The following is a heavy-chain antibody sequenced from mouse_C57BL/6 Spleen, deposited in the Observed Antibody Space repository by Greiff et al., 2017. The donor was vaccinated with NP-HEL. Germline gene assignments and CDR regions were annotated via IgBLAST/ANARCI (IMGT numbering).Heavy chain of an antibody. Sequence: QVQLQQPGAELVRPGSSVKLSCKASGYTFTDYYINWVKQRPGQGLEWIGKIGPGSGSTYYNEKFKGKATLTADKSSSTAYMQLSSLTSEDSAVYFCARSSIYDGYTGFAYWGQGTLVTVSA. CDR3: ARSSIYDGYTGFAY. CDR2: IGPGSGST. J-gene: IGHJ3*01. V-gene: IGHV1-77*01. CDR1: GYTFTDYY. D-gene: IGHD2-3*01.